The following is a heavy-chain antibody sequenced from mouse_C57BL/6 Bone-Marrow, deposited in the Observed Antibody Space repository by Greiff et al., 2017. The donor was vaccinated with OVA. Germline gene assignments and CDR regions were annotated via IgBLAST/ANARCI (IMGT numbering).Heavy chain of an antibody. J-gene: IGHJ2*01. V-gene: IGHV7-3*01. Sequence: EVKLMESGGGLVQPGGSLSLSCAASGFTFTDYYMSWVRQPPGQALEWLGFIRNKANGYTTEYSASVKGRFTISRDNSQSILYLQMNALRAEDRATYYCARYPYYYGHYFDYWGQGTTLTVSA. CDR3: ARYPYYYGHYFDY. CDR1: GFTFTDYY. CDR2: IRNKANGYTT. D-gene: IGHD1-1*01.